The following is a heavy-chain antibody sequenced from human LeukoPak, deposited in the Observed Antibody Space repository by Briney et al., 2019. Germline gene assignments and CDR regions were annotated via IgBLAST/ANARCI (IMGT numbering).Heavy chain of an antibody. D-gene: IGHD6-6*01. CDR2: IKRDGREK. J-gene: IGHJ5*02. V-gene: IGHV3-7*01. CDR1: GFTFSSYS. CDR3: ARDIGLRKAAPPGWFDP. Sequence: PGGPLRLSCAASGFTFSSYSMSWVRQAPGKGVEWVANIKRDGREKYYVDSVKGRFTISRDNAKNSVYVQMKRVRVEDTAVYYCARDIGLRKAAPPGWFDPRGQGALVTVSS.